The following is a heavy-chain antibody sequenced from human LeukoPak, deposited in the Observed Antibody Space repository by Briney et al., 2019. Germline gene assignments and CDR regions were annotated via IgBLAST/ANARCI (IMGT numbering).Heavy chain of an antibody. CDR2: IWYDGSDK. Sequence: GGSLRLSCVTSGFTFSDCGMHWVRQAPGKGLEWVAFIWYDGSDKYYADSVKGRFTISRDSSQSALYLQMNSLRPEDTAVYYCAKDQGGNYYDYMDVWGEGTTVIVSS. D-gene: IGHD3-16*01. CDR3: AKDQGGNYYDYMDV. CDR1: GFTFSDCG. V-gene: IGHV3-30*02. J-gene: IGHJ6*03.